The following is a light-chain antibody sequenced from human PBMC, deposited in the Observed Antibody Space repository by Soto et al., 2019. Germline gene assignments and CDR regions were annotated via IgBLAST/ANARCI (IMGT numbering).Light chain of an antibody. Sequence: QSALTQPASVSGSPGQSITISCTGTSSDIGAYNFVSWYQQHPGKAPKLMLYDVNIRPSGVSHPFSGSKSGNTASLTISGLQAEDEADYYCTSWTTSTTMMFGGGTKLTVL. J-gene: IGLJ3*02. CDR2: DVN. CDR3: TSWTTSTTMM. CDR1: SSDIGAYNF. V-gene: IGLV2-14*03.